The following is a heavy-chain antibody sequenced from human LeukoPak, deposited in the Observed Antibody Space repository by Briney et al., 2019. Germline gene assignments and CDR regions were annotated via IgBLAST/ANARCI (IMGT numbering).Heavy chain of an antibody. J-gene: IGHJ5*02. Sequence: SETLSLTCTVSGGSISSSSYYWGWIRQPPGKGLEWIGSIYYSGSTYYNPSLKSRVTIPVDTSKNQFSLKLSSVTAADTAVYYCASSGWYQRGQNWFDPWGQGTLVTVSS. CDR2: IYYSGST. CDR1: GGSISSSSYY. CDR3: ASSGWYQRGQNWFDP. V-gene: IGHV4-39*01. D-gene: IGHD6-19*01.